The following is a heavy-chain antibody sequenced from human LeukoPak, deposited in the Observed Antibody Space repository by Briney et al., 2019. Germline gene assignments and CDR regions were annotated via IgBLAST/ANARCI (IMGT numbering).Heavy chain of an antibody. CDR3: ARDMGWNGLVDS. D-gene: IGHD1-1*01. J-gene: IGHJ4*02. CDR1: GGTFTSYA. Sequence: SVKVSCKASGGTFTSYAISWVRQAHGQGLEWMGRIIPILGIANYAQKFQGRVTITADKSTSTAYMELSSLRSEDTAVYYCARDMGWNGLVDSWGQGTLVTVSS. CDR2: IIPILGIA. V-gene: IGHV1-69*04.